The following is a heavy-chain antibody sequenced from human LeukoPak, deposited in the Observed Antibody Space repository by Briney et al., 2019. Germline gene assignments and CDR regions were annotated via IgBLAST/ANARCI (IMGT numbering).Heavy chain of an antibody. J-gene: IGHJ4*02. V-gene: IGHV1-69*05. CDR2: FIPIFGTA. Sequence: ASVKVSCKAYGGTLSSYAFSWVRQPPARGLEWMGGFIPIFGTANYAQKFQGRVTITTDESTSTAYMELSSLRSEDTAVYYCARETSYCANGVCPSVFDYWGQGTLVTVSS. CDR1: GGTLSSYA. D-gene: IGHD2-8*01. CDR3: ARETSYCANGVCPSVFDY.